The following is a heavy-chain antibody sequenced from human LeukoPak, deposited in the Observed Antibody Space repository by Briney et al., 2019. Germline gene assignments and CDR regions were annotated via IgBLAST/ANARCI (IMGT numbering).Heavy chain of an antibody. CDR2: ISGSGAGT. Sequence: PGGSLRLSCAASAFTFSSYGMGWVRQAPRKGLDWVSPISGSGAGTYYADSVKGRFTISRDNSKNTLYVQMKSLGAEDTALYYCARVRGGNRGDAFDIWGQGTMVTVSS. V-gene: IGHV3-23*01. D-gene: IGHD4-23*01. CDR1: AFTFSSYG. CDR3: ARVRGGNRGDAFDI. J-gene: IGHJ3*02.